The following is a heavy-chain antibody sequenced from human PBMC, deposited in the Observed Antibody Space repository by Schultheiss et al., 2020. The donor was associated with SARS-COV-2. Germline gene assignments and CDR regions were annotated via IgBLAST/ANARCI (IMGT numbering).Heavy chain of an antibody. CDR3: AREEGGYSYGSPYYYYGMDV. CDR2: IIPIFGTA. V-gene: IGHV1-69*13. J-gene: IGHJ6*02. D-gene: IGHD5-18*01. Sequence: SVKVSCKASGGTFSSYAISWVRQAPGQGLEWMGGIIPIFGTANYAQKFQGRVTITADESTSTAYMELSSLRSEDTAVYYCAREEGGYSYGSPYYYYGMDVWGQGTTVTVSS. CDR1: GGTFSSYA.